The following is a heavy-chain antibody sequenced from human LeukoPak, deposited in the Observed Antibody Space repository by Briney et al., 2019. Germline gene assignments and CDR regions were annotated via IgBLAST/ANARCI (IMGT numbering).Heavy chain of an antibody. CDR1: GFTFSTSA. Sequence: GGSLRLSCAASGFTFSTSAMHWVRQAPGEGLEWVAFIKFDGGNKYYADSVKGRFTISRDNSKNTLYLQMNTLRPEDTTVYYCAGGDSYGFASWGQGTLVTVSS. V-gene: IGHV3-30*02. J-gene: IGHJ4*02. D-gene: IGHD5-18*01. CDR3: AGGDSYGFAS. CDR2: IKFDGGNK.